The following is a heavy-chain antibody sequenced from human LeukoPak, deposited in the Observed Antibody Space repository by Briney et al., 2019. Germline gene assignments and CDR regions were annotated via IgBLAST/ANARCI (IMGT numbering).Heavy chain of an antibody. CDR2: IKQDGSEK. CDR3: ARDEAVAGTGYFDY. D-gene: IGHD6-19*01. CDR1: EFTFSNYW. V-gene: IGHV3-7*01. J-gene: IGHJ4*02. Sequence: GGSLRLSCAASEFTFSNYWMSWVRQAPGKGLEWVANIKQDGSEKYYVDSVKGRFTISRDNAKNSLYLQMNSLRAEDTAVYYCARDEAVAGTGYFDYWGQGTLVTVSS.